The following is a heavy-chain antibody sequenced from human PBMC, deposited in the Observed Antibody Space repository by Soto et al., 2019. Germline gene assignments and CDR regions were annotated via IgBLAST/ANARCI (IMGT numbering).Heavy chain of an antibody. J-gene: IGHJ4*02. Sequence: TSVKVSCKASGYTFTSYAMHWVRQAPGQSLEWMGGINSGTGNTKYSQKFQGRVTITRDTSASTAYMELSSLTSEDTAVYYCGRGYCSSGSCWDSWGQGTLVTVSS. V-gene: IGHV1-3*01. CDR2: INSGTGNT. CDR1: GYTFTSYA. CDR3: GRGYCSSGSCWDS. D-gene: IGHD2-15*01.